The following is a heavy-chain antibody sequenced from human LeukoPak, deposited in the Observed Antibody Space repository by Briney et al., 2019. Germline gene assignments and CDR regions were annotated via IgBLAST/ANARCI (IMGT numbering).Heavy chain of an antibody. Sequence: GGSLRLSCAASGFTFSSYGMHWVRQAPGKGLEWVAFIRYDGSNKYYADSVKGRFTIPRDNSKNTLYLQMNSLRAEDTAVYYCAKASRWSHAFDIWGQGTMVTVSS. CDR1: GFTFSSYG. CDR2: IRYDGSNK. V-gene: IGHV3-30*02. CDR3: AKASRWSHAFDI. D-gene: IGHD4-23*01. J-gene: IGHJ3*02.